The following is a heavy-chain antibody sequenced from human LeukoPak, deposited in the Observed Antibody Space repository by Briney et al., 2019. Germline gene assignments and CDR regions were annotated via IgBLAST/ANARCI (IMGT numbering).Heavy chain of an antibody. CDR1: GFTFKTYS. V-gene: IGHV3-21*01. D-gene: IGHD5-12*01. Sequence: PGGSLRLSCVVSGFTFKTYSMNWVRQAPGKGLEWVSSISSGGTYVDYADSVKGRFTISRDNAKNSLCLQMNSLRAEDTAVFYCARDPGYSNSPYYLDYWGQGTLVTVSS. CDR2: ISSGGTYV. J-gene: IGHJ4*02. CDR3: ARDPGYSNSPYYLDY.